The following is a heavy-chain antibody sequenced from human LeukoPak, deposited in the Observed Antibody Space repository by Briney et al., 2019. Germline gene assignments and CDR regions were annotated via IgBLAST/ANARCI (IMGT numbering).Heavy chain of an antibody. CDR2: ISSSGNNI. D-gene: IGHD3-16*01. CDR3: ARGGVLAY. Sequence: GGSLRLSCAASGFTFSSYEMNWVRQAPGKGLEWVSSISSSGNNIYYADSVKGRCTISRDNDKNSLYLQMNSLRAEDTAVYYCARGGVLAYWGQGTLVTVSS. V-gene: IGHV3-48*03. CDR1: GFTFSSYE. J-gene: IGHJ4*02.